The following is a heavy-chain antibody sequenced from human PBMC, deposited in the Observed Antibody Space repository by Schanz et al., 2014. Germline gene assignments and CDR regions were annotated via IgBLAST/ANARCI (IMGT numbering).Heavy chain of an antibody. Sequence: EVQLVESGGGVVQPGRSLRLSCAASGITLSGYGLHWVRQAPGKGLEWVSGIGGSGDSTHYADSVKGRFIISRDNSKNTLYLQVNSLRAEDTAVYYCAKHVRSLTGNDYWGQGTLVTVSS. CDR3: AKHVRSLTGNDY. CDR1: GITLSGYG. D-gene: IGHD3-9*01. CDR2: IGGSGDST. J-gene: IGHJ4*02. V-gene: IGHV3-23*04.